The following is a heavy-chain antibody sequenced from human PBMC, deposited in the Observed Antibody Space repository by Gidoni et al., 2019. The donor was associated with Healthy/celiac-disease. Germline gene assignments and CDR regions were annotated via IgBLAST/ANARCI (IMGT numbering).Heavy chain of an antibody. J-gene: IGHJ5*02. CDR2: ISYDGSNK. CDR3: ARDGLWGGYCSSTSCYRGWFDP. V-gene: IGHV3-30-3*01. D-gene: IGHD2-2*01. Sequence: QVQLVESGGGVVQPGRSLRLSCAASGLPFSSSAMHWVRQAPGKGLEWVAVISYDGSNKYYADSVKGRFTISRDNSKNTLYLQMNSLRAEDTAVYYCARDGLWGGYCSSTSCYRGWFDPWGQGTLVTVSS. CDR1: GLPFSSSA.